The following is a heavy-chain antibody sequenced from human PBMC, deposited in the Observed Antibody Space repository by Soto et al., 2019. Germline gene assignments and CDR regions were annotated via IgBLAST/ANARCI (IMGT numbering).Heavy chain of an antibody. Sequence: EVQLVESGGGLVQPGGSLRLSCAASGFTVSTKYMSWVRQAPGKGLEWVSVIYSGGSTFYADSVRGRFTSSRDNSKNTGNLKMNSLRAEDTAVYYCARDPWAADYWGQGTLVTVSS. J-gene: IGHJ4*02. CDR1: GFTVSTKY. V-gene: IGHV3-66*01. CDR3: ARDPWAADY. CDR2: IYSGGST.